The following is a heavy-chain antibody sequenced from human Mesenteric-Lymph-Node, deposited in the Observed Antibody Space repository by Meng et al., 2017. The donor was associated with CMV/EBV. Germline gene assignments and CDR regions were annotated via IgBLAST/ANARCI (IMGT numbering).Heavy chain of an antibody. CDR3: ARGYLDPSGPFDY. Sequence: SETLSLTCTVSGYSISSGYYWGWIRQPPGKGLEWIGEVNHGGSTNYNPSLKSRVTISLDTSQNRLSLQLTSVTAADSAVYYCARGYLDPSGPFDYWGQGTLVTVSS. V-gene: IGHV4-38-2*02. CDR2: VNHGGST. CDR1: GYSISSGYY. D-gene: IGHD5-12*01. J-gene: IGHJ4*02.